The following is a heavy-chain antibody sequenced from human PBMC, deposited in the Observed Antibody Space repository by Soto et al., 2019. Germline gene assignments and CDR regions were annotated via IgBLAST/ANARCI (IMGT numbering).Heavy chain of an antibody. Sequence: SETLSLTCTVSGDSISSGDYYWTWIRQPPGKGLQWIGFLHYSGTIYYSPSLKNRLTISLDTSKNHLSLRMSSVTAADTAVYYCARGGLGSYSYVPRGYYYGMDVWGQGTTVTVSS. V-gene: IGHV4-30-4*01. J-gene: IGHJ6*02. CDR2: LHYSGTI. CDR3: ARGGLGSYSYVPRGYYYGMDV. CDR1: GDSISSGDYY. D-gene: IGHD5-18*01.